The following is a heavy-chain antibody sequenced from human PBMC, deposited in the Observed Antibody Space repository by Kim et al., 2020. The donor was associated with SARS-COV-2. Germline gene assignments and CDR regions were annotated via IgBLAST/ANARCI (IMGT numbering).Heavy chain of an antibody. CDR3: ARDPHYYDSSGYD. J-gene: IGHJ4*02. Sequence: SVKVSCKSSGGSFSSYAISWVRQAPGQGLEWMGRIIPIVGVGNYAPKFQGRLTITVDRSTRTAYVELHNLESDDTAVYYCARDPHYYDSSGYDWGQGTQVTVSS. CDR1: GGSFSSYA. V-gene: IGHV1-69*04. CDR2: IIPIVGVG. D-gene: IGHD3-22*01.